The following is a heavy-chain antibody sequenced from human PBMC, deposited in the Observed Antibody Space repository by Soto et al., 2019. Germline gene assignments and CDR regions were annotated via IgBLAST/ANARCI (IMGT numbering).Heavy chain of an antibody. V-gene: IGHV3-23*01. J-gene: IGHJ4*02. Sequence: PVGSLRLSCAASGFIFSNYAMSWVRQAPGKGLEWVSSMSGSGDSTYYADSVKGRFTISRDNSKNTLYLQMNSLRAEDTAVYYCAKVTGQTFWGQGTLVTVSS. CDR2: MSGSGDST. CDR1: GFIFSNYA. CDR3: AKVTGQTF. D-gene: IGHD3-9*01.